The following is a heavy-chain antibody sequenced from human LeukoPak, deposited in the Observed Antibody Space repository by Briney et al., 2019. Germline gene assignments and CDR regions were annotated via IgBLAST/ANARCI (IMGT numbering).Heavy chain of an antibody. CDR1: GFTFSSYG. D-gene: IGHD3-22*01. CDR3: AKDLDYYDNWFDP. Sequence: GRSLRLSCAASGFTFSSYGMHWVRQAPGKGLEWVAVISYDGSNKYYADSVKGRFTTSRDNSKNTLYLQMNSLRAEDTAVYYCAKDLDYYDNWFDPWGQGTLVTVSS. CDR2: ISYDGSNK. J-gene: IGHJ5*02. V-gene: IGHV3-30*18.